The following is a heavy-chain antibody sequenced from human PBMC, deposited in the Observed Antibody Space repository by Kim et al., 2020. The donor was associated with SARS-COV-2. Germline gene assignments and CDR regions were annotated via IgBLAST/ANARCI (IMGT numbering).Heavy chain of an antibody. CDR3: AIFYYDSPNYYYFYGMDV. J-gene: IGHJ6*02. V-gene: IGHV3-11*01. Sequence: GGSLRLSCAASGFTFSDYYMSWIRQAPGKGLEWVSYISSSGSTIYYADSVKGRFTISRDNAKNSLYLQMNSLRAEDTAVYYCAIFYYDSPNYYYFYGMDVWGQGTTVTVSS. D-gene: IGHD3-22*01. CDR1: GFTFSDYY. CDR2: ISSSGSTI.